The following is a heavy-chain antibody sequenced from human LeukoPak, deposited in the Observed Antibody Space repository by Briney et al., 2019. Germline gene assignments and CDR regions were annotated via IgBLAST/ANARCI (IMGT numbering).Heavy chain of an antibody. V-gene: IGHV3-30*04. D-gene: IGHD4-17*01. CDR1: GFTFSSYA. CDR3: ARVYDYGDFYYFDY. J-gene: IGHJ4*02. Sequence: GGSLRLSCAASGFTFSSYAMHWVRQAPGKGLEWVAVISYDGSNKYYADSVKGRFTISRDNSKNTLYLQMNSLRAEGTAVYYCARVYDYGDFYYFDYWGQGTLVTVSS. CDR2: ISYDGSNK.